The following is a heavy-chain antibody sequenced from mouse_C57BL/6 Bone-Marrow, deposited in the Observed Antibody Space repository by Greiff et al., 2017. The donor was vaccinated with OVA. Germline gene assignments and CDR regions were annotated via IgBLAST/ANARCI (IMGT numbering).Heavy chain of an antibody. V-gene: IGHV1-80*01. D-gene: IGHD2-4*01. CDR2: IYPGDGDT. Sequence: VQLVESGAELVKPGASVKISCKASGYAFSSYWMNWVKQRPGKGLEWIGQIYPGDGDTNYNGKFKGKATLTADKSSSTAYMQLSSLTSEDSAVYFCAKWWGSYDYDDYFDYWGQGTTLTVSS. CDR3: AKWWGSYDYDDYFDY. J-gene: IGHJ2*01. CDR1: GYAFSSYW.